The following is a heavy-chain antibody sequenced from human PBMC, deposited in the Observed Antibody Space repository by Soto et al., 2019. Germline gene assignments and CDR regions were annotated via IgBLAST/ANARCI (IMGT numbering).Heavy chain of an antibody. Sequence: GGSLRLSCAASGFNFADHNMHWVRQVPGKGLEWVSLVSWDGGTTFYADSVKGRFTISRDNSKNSLYLQMNSLTTEDTAFYYCAKDRGLRYLQCFDYWGLGTLVTVSS. D-gene: IGHD3-3*01. V-gene: IGHV3-43*01. J-gene: IGHJ4*02. CDR2: VSWDGGTT. CDR1: GFNFADHN. CDR3: AKDRGLRYLQCFDY.